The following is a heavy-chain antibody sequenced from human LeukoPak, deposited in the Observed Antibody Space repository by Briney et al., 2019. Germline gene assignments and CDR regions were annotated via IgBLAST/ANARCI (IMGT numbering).Heavy chain of an antibody. J-gene: IGHJ4*02. Sequence: PGRSLRLSCAASGFTFSSYGMHRVRQAPGKGLEWVAVISYDGSNKYYADSVKGRFTISRDNSKNTLYLQMNSLRAEDTAVYYCAKWFGSSYGYLDYWGQGTLVTVSS. D-gene: IGHD5-18*01. CDR1: GFTFSSYG. V-gene: IGHV3-30*18. CDR3: AKWFGSSYGYLDY. CDR2: ISYDGSNK.